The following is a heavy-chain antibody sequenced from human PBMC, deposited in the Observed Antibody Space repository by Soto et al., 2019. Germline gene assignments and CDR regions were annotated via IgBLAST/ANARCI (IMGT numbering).Heavy chain of an antibody. V-gene: IGHV4-30-4*01. CDR2: IYYSGST. J-gene: IGHJ6*02. CDR1: GGSISSGDYY. Sequence: SLTCTVSGGSISSGDYYWSWIRQPPGKGLEWIGYIYYSGSTYHNPSLKSRVTISVDTSKNQFSLKLSSVTAADTAMYYCARALIQLWPHYYYGMDVWGQGTMVTVSS. CDR3: ARALIQLWPHYYYGMDV. D-gene: IGHD5-18*01.